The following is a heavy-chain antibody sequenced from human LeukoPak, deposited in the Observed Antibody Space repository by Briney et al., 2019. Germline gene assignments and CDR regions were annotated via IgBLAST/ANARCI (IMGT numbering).Heavy chain of an antibody. CDR2: ISAYNGNT. Sequence: ASVKVSCKASGYTFTSYGISWVRQAPGQGLEWMGCISAYNGNTNYAQKLQGRVTMNTDTSTSTAYIELRSPRSDDTAVYYCATRIGSDYYYCMDVWGKGTTVTVSS. CDR3: ATRIGSDYYYCMDV. CDR1: GYTFTSYG. D-gene: IGHD1-26*01. V-gene: IGHV1-18*01. J-gene: IGHJ6*03.